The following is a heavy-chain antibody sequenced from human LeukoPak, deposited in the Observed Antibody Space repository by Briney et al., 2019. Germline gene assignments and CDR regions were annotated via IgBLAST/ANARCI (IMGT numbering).Heavy chain of an antibody. V-gene: IGHV4-59*08. CDR1: GGSISSYY. Sequence: SETLSLTCTVSGGSISSYYWSWIRQPPGKGLEWIGYIYYSGSTNYNPSLKSRVTISVDTSKNQFSLKLSSVTAADTAVYYCARPPHGDYAAGAFDIWGQGTMVTVSS. D-gene: IGHD4-17*01. CDR3: ARPPHGDYAAGAFDI. CDR2: IYYSGST. J-gene: IGHJ3*02.